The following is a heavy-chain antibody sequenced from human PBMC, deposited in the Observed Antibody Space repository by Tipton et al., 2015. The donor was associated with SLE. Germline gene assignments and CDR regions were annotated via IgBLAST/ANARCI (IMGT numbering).Heavy chain of an antibody. D-gene: IGHD6-19*01. CDR2: ISSSGTII. CDR3: ARDGSGGSGGWFDA. J-gene: IGHJ5*01. Sequence: SLRLSCRASGFSFRDYYMTWVRQAPGKGLEWIAHISSSGTIINYADSVQGRLTISRDNAANSLSLQMNSLRVEDSAIYYCARDGSGGSGGWFDAWGHGTLVTVSS. CDR1: GFSFRDYY. V-gene: IGHV3-11*04.